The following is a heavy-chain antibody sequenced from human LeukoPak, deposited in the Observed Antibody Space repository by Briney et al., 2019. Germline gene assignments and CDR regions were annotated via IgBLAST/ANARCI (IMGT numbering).Heavy chain of an antibody. J-gene: IGHJ5*02. D-gene: IGHD5-12*01. CDR3: ARRAYSHEWFDP. CDR1: GYTFTNYW. CDR2: IYPGDSDT. Sequence: GESLKISCKASGYTFTNYWIGWVRQMPGKGLEWMGTIYPGDSDTRYSPSFRGQVTISADKSINTAYLQWSSLRASDSAMYYCARRAYSHEWFDPWGQGTLVTVSS. V-gene: IGHV5-51*01.